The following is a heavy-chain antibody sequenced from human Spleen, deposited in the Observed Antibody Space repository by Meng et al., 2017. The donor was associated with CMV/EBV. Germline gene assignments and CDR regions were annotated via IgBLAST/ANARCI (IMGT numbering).Heavy chain of an antibody. CDR2: VYYSGST. J-gene: IGHJ4*02. V-gene: IGHV4-61*01. D-gene: IGHD2-2*01. CDR1: SGSVNSGSYY. CDR3: ARSNTKVDY. Sequence: SLTCTVSSGSVNSGSYYWSWIRQPPGKRLEWIGYVYYSGSTNYNPSLKSRVTISVDTSKNQFSLKLSSVTAADTAIYFCARSNTKVDYWGQGTLVTVSS.